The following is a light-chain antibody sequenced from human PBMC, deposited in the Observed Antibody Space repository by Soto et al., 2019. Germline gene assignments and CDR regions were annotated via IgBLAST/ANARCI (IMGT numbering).Light chain of an antibody. Sequence: DVVMTQSPLSLPVTLGQPASISCRSSQSLVYSDGNIYLNWFQQRPDQSPRRLIYKVSNRDSGVPDRFSGRGSGTDFTLKISGVEADDVGVYYFMQGTHWPRTFGQGTKLEIK. CDR2: KVS. CDR3: MQGTHWPRT. CDR1: QSLVYSDGNIY. V-gene: IGKV2-30*01. J-gene: IGKJ2*01.